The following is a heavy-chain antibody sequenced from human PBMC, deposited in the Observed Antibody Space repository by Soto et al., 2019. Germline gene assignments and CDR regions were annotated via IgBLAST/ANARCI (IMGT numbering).Heavy chain of an antibody. CDR1: GGSISSSSYY. V-gene: IGHV4-39*01. D-gene: IGHD4-17*01. CDR3: ASPPDYGDYYFDY. Sequence: PSETLSLTCTVSGGSISSSSYYWGWIRQPPGKGLEWIGSIYYSGSTYYNPSLKSRVTISVDTSKNQFSLKLSSVTAADTAVYYCASPPDYGDYYFDYWGQGTLVTVSS. J-gene: IGHJ4*02. CDR2: IYYSGST.